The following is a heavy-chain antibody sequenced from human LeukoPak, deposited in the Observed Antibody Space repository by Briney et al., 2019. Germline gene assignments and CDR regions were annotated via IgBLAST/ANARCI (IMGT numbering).Heavy chain of an antibody. D-gene: IGHD5-24*01. CDR1: GGTFSSYA. V-gene: IGHV1-69*01. CDR2: IIPIFGTA. J-gene: IGHJ4*02. Sequence: ASVKVSCKASGGTFSSYAISWVRQAPGQGLEWMGGIIPIFGTANYAQKFQGRVTITADESTSTAYMELSSLRSEDTAVYYCARDRGRDGYNFIWGQGTLVTVSS. CDR3: ARDRGRDGYNFI.